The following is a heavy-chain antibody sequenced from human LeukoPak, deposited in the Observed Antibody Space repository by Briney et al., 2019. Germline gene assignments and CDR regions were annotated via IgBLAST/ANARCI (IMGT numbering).Heavy chain of an antibody. J-gene: IGHJ3*02. CDR1: GFTVSSNY. Sequence: GGSLRLSCAASGFTVSSNYMSWVRQAPGKGLEWVSVIYSGGSTYYADSVKGRFTISRANSKNTLYLQMNSLRAEDTAVYYCARKYSSGWYYGDDAFDIWGQGTMVTVSS. CDR3: ARKYSSGWYYGDDAFDI. D-gene: IGHD6-19*01. V-gene: IGHV3-53*01. CDR2: IYSGGST.